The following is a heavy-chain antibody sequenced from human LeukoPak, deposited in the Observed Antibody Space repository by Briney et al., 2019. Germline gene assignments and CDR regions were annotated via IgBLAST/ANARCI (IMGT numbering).Heavy chain of an antibody. Sequence: ASVKVSCKASGYTFTGYYMHWVRQAPGQGLEWMGRINPNSGGTNYAQKFQGRVTMTRDTSISTAYMELSRLRSDDTAVYYCARAQTDYGGNSGALRYWGQGTPVTVSS. J-gene: IGHJ4*02. V-gene: IGHV1-2*06. D-gene: IGHD4-23*01. CDR3: ARAQTDYGGNSGALRY. CDR2: INPNSGGT. CDR1: GYTFTGYY.